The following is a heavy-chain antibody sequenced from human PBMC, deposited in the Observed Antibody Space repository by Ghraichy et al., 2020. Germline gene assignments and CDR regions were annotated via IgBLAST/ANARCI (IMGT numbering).Heavy chain of an antibody. D-gene: IGHD5-18*01. CDR1: GYTFTGYY. CDR2: INPNSGGT. CDR3: ARGYVDTAMGIDY. V-gene: IGHV1-2*02. J-gene: IGHJ4*02. Sequence: ASVKVSCKASGYTFTGYYMHWVRQAPGQGLEWMGWINPNSGGTNYAQKFQGRVTMTRDTSISTAYMELSRLRSDDTAVYYCARGYVDTAMGIDYWGQGILVTVSS.